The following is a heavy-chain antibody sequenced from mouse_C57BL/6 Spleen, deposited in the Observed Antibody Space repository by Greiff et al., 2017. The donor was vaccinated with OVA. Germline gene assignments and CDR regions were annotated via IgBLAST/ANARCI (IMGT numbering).Heavy chain of an antibody. V-gene: IGHV1-52*01. D-gene: IGHD2-1*01. Sequence: QVQLQQPGAELVRPGSSVKLSCKASGYTFTSYWMHWVKQRPIQGLEWIGNIDPSDSETHYNQKFKDKATLTVDKSSSTAYMQLSSLTSEDSAVYYCARGDMGKLQVAMDYWVQGTSVTVSS. CDR2: IDPSDSET. J-gene: IGHJ4*01. CDR3: ARGDMGKLQVAMDY. CDR1: GYTFTSYW.